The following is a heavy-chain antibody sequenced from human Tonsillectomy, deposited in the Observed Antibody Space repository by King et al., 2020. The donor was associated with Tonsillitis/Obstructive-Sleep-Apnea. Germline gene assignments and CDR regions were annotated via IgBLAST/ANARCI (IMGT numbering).Heavy chain of an antibody. Sequence: VQLQQWGTGLLKPSETLSLTCAVYGGSFSGYYWSWIRQPPGKGLEWIGEINHSGSTNYNPSLKSRVTISVDTSKNQFSLNLSSVTAADTAVYYCARGXXIXXPXXXXXXXDYXXXGNLVTXXS. CDR2: INHSGST. J-gene: IGHJ4*02. V-gene: IGHV4-34*01. CDR3: ARGXXIXXPXXXXXXXDY. CDR1: GGSFSGYY.